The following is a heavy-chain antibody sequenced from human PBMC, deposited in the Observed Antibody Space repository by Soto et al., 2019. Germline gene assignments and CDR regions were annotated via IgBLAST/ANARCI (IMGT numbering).Heavy chain of an antibody. CDR3: ARENRFDCSSTSCRSFDY. CDR1: GGSISSGGYY. J-gene: IGHJ4*02. D-gene: IGHD2-2*01. CDR2: IYYSGST. Sequence: QVQLQESGPGLVKPSQTLSLTCTVSGGSISSGGYYWSWIRQHPGKGLEWIGYIYYSGSTYYNPSLKSRVIISVDTSKNQFSLKLSSVTAADTAVYYCARENRFDCSSTSCRSFDYWGQGTLVTVSS. V-gene: IGHV4-31*03.